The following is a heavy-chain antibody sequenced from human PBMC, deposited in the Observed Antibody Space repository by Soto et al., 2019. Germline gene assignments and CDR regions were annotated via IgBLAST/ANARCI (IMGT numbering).Heavy chain of an antibody. CDR2: ISAYNGNT. CDR1: GYTFTSYG. J-gene: IGHJ4*02. CDR3: ARSDPSNSSSRYGGHYFDY. Sequence: QVQLVQSGAEVKKPGASVKVSCKASGYTFTSYGISWVRQAPGQGLEWMGWISAYNGNTNYAQKLQGRVTMTTGTXXSXAXXELRSLRSEDTAVYYCARSDPSNSSSRYGGHYFDYWGQGTLVTVSS. V-gene: IGHV1-18*01. D-gene: IGHD6-13*01.